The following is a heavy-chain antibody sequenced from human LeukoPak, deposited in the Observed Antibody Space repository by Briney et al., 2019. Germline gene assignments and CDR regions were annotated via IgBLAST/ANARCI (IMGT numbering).Heavy chain of an antibody. D-gene: IGHD6-13*01. Sequence: ASVKVSCKASGYTFTGYYMHWVRQAPGQGLEWMVWINPNSGGTNYAQKFKGRVTMTRDTSISTAYMELSRLISDDTAVYYCARGNPYSSSWYHAFDPWGQGTLVTVSS. CDR3: ARGNPYSSSWYHAFDP. CDR2: INPNSGGT. V-gene: IGHV1-2*02. CDR1: GYTFTGYY. J-gene: IGHJ5*02.